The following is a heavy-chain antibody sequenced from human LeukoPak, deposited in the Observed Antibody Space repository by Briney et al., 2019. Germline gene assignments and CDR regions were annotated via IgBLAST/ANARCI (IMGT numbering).Heavy chain of an antibody. D-gene: IGHD3-22*01. CDR1: GFTFSSYA. CDR3: AKTYDSSGYYGY. J-gene: IGHJ4*02. V-gene: IGHV3-23*01. CDR2: ISGSGGTT. Sequence: GGSLRLSCAASGFTFSSYAMSWVRQAPGKGLKWVAVISGSGGTTYYADSVKGRFTISRDNSKNTLYLQMNSLRAEDTAVYYCAKTYDSSGYYGYWGQGTLVTVSS.